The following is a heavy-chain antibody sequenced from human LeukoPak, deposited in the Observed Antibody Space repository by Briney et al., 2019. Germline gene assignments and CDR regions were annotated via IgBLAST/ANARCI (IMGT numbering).Heavy chain of an antibody. J-gene: IGHJ3*02. CDR1: GGTFSSYA. D-gene: IGHD6-19*01. V-gene: IGHV1-69*04. Sequence: PGKVSCKPPGGTFSSYAISWVRQAPGQGLEWMGRIIPILGIANYAQKFQGRVTITADKSTSTAYMELSSLRSEDTAVYYCARAGAVAGTLNAFDIWGQGTMVTVSS. CDR2: IIPILGIA. CDR3: ARAGAVAGTLNAFDI.